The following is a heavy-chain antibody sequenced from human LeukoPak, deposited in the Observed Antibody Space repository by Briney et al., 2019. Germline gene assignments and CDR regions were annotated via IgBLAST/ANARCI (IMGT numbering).Heavy chain of an antibody. V-gene: IGHV3-33*01. CDR2: IWYDGSNK. D-gene: IGHD3-3*01. CDR3: ARGTYDFWSGHYNPSGYYYYMDV. J-gene: IGHJ6*03. CDR1: GFTFSSYG. Sequence: GGSLRLSCAASGFTFSSYGMHWVRQAPGKGLEWVAVIWYDGSNKYYADSVKGRFTISRDNSKNTLYLQMNSLRAEDTAVYYCARGTYDFWSGHYNPSGYYYYMDVWGKGTTVTVSS.